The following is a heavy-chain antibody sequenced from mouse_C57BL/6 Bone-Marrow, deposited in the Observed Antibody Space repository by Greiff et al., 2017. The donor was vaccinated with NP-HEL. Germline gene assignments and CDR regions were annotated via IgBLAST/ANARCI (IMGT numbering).Heavy chain of an antibody. CDR3: ASGRAYDYDRYFDV. CDR2: IHPNSGST. J-gene: IGHJ1*03. D-gene: IGHD2-4*01. CDR1: GYTFTSYW. Sequence: QVQLQQPGAELVKPGASVKLSCKASGYTFTSYWMHWVKQRPGQGLEWIGMIHPNSGSTNYNEKFKSKATLTVDKSSSTAYMQLSSLTSEDSAVYYCASGRAYDYDRYFDVWGTGTTVTVSS. V-gene: IGHV1-64*01.